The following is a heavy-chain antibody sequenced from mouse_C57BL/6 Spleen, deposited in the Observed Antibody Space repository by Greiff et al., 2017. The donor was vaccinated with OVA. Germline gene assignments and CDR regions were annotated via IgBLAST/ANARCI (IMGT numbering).Heavy chain of an antibody. V-gene: IGHV1-18*01. CDR3: ARKDLDYYGSSYSFDY. CDR1: GYTFTDYN. J-gene: IGHJ2*01. Sequence: EVQLQQSGPELVKPGASVKIPCKASGYTFTDYNMDWVKQSHGKSLEWIGDINPNNGGTIYNQKFKGKATLTVDKSSSTAYMELRSLTSEDTAVYYCARKDLDYYGSSYSFDYWGQGTTLTVSS. CDR2: INPNNGGT. D-gene: IGHD1-1*01.